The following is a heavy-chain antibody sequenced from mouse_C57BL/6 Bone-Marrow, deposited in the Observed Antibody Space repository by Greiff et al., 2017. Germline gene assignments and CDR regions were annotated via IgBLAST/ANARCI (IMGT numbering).Heavy chain of an antibody. D-gene: IGHD2-12*01. CDR2: IYPRDGST. J-gene: IGHJ2*01. Sequence: VQLQQSGPELVKPGASVKLSCKASGYTFTSYDINWVKQRPGQGLEWIGWIYPRDGSTKYNEKFKGKATLTVATSSSTAYMELLSLTTENSAVYFFARWDTYFPFDYWGQGTTLTVSS. CDR1: GYTFTSYD. CDR3: ARWDTYFPFDY. V-gene: IGHV1-85*01.